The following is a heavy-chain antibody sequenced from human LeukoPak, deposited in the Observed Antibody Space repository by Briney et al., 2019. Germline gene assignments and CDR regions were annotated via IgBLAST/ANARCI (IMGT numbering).Heavy chain of an antibody. D-gene: IGHD2-2*02. CDR3: ARHCCSSSSSYTGMAY. V-gene: IGHV4-38-2*02. J-gene: IGHJ4*02. Sequence: SETLSLTCTVSDYPISRGYYRGSIRQPPGEGLEWIRRIYHSGTTYYNPSLKSRVTISVDTSKNQFSLKLSSVTAADTAVYSCARHCCSSSSSYTGMAYWGQGTLVTVSS. CDR1: DYPISRGYY. CDR2: IYHSGTT.